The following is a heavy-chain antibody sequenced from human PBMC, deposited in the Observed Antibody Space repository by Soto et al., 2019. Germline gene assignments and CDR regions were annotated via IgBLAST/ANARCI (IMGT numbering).Heavy chain of an antibody. CDR2: ISYDGSNK. J-gene: IGHJ6*02. Sequence: QVQLVESGGGVVQPGRSLRLSCAASGFTFSSYAMHWVRQAPGKGLEWVAVISYDGSNKYYADSVKGRFTISRDNSKNTLYLQMHSLRAEDTAVYYCARDLSERRDGYNFYYYYYGMDVWGQGTTVTVSS. CDR1: GFTFSSYA. V-gene: IGHV3-30-3*01. CDR3: ARDLSERRDGYNFYYYYYGMDV. D-gene: IGHD5-12*01.